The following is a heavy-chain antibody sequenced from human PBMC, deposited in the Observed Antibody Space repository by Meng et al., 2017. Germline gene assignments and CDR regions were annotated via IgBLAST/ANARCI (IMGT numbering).Heavy chain of an antibody. CDR3: ARGVVYAISYFDY. J-gene: IGHJ4*02. CDR1: GDSVSSNVAA. Sequence: QVKPHPTGQGLGNPTQPPSLTCSIPGDSVSSNVAAWNWSRQSPSRGLEWLGRTYYRSKWYNDYAVSVKSRITINPDTSKNQFSLQLNSVTPEDTAVYYCARGVVYAISYFDYWGQGTLVTVSS. D-gene: IGHD2-8*02. CDR2: TYYRSKWYN. V-gene: IGHV6-1*02.